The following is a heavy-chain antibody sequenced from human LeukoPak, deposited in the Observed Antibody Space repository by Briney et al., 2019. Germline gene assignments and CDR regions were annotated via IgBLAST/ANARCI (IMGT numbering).Heavy chain of an antibody. CDR2: IYPGDSDT. CDR3: ARHGIGSGWFNFDY. Sequence: GESLKISCKISGYTFTDYWTGWVRQMPGKGLEWMGIIYPGDSDTKYSPSFQGQVTISADKSISTAYLQWSSLKASDTAMYYCARHGIGSGWFNFDYWGQGTLVTVSS. J-gene: IGHJ4*01. V-gene: IGHV5-51*01. D-gene: IGHD6-19*01. CDR1: GYTFTDYW.